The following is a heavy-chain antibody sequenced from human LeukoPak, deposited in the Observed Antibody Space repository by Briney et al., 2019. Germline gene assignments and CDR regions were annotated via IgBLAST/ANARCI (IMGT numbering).Heavy chain of an antibody. CDR2: INGDGSRS. CDR1: GFNFTTYW. D-gene: IGHD3-16*01. CDR3: ARTSPTSHFDF. V-gene: IGHV3-74*01. Sequence: GGSLRLSWAAFGFNFTTYWMHWVRQAPGKGLVWVSRINGDGSRSNYADSVKGRFTISRDNARNTLYLQMNSLRAEDTALYYCARTSPTSHFDFWGQGTLVTVSS. J-gene: IGHJ4*02.